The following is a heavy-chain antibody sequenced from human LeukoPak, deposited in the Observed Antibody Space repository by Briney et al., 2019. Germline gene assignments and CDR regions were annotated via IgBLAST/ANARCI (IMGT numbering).Heavy chain of an antibody. V-gene: IGHV3-23*01. CDR2: ISTTGGYT. J-gene: IGHJ4*02. Sequence: GGSLRLSCVGSGFSFSTYDMGWVRQTPGKGLEWVSAISTTGGYTEDADSVKGRFTISRDNSQNTLFLQMHSLRAEDTAVYYCAKKPATIKFPFDIWGQGTLVTVSS. CDR3: AKKPATIKFPFDI. D-gene: IGHD5-24*01. CDR1: GFSFSTYD.